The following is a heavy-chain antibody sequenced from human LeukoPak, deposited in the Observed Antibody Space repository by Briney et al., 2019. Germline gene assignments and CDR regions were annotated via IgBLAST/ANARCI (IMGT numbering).Heavy chain of an antibody. V-gene: IGHV4-61*05. D-gene: IGHD1-26*01. CDR3: ATTKKGGWYFDL. Sequence: PSETLSLTCTVSGGSISSSSYYWGWIRRPPGKGLEWIGYIYYSGSTNYNPSLKSRVTMSVDTSKNQFSLKLSSVSAADTAVYYCATTKKGGWYFDLWGRGTLVAVSS. CDR2: IYYSGST. CDR1: GGSISSSSYY. J-gene: IGHJ2*01.